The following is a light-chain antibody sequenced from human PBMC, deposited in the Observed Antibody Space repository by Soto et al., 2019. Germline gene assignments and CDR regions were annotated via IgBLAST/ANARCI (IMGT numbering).Light chain of an antibody. CDR3: SSYAGSSTLV. CDR2: EGS. CDR1: SSDVGSYNL. V-gene: IGLV2-23*01. J-gene: IGLJ2*01. Sequence: QSALTQPASVSGSPGQSITISCTGTSSDVGSYNLVSWYQQHPGKAPKLMIYEGSKRPSGVSNRFSGSKSGNTASLTISGLQAEDEADYYCSSYAGSSTLVFGGGTKLPV.